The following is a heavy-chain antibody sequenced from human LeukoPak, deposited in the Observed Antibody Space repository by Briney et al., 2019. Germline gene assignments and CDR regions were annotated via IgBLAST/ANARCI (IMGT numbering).Heavy chain of an antibody. CDR3: ARHENYDTSGYYTFDY. V-gene: IGHV4-59*08. CDR1: GGSISGYY. J-gene: IGHJ4*02. CDR2: IYYSGNT. Sequence: SETLSLTCTVSGGSISGYYWSWIRQPPGKGLEWIGYIYYSGNTNYNTSLKSRVTISVDTSKNQFSLKLSSVTAADTAVYYCARHENYDTSGYYTFDYWGQGTLVTVSS. D-gene: IGHD3-22*01.